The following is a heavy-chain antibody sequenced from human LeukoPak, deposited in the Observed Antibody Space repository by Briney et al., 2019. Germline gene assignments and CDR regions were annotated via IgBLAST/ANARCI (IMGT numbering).Heavy chain of an antibody. CDR3: AKKWVAHGASFHL. D-gene: IGHD6-19*01. J-gene: IGHJ3*01. CDR1: GFPFRNFD. V-gene: IGHV3-23*01. CDR2: ISFSGGST. Sequence: PGGSLRLSCAASGFPFRNFDMSWVRQAPGMGLEWVSGISFSGGSTYYGDSVKGRFTISRDNSKNTLYLQMNSLSAEDTAVYYCAKKWVAHGASFHLWGKGTMVTVSS.